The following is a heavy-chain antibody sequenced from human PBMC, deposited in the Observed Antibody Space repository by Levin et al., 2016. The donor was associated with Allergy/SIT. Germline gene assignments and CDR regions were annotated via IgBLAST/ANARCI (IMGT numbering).Heavy chain of an antibody. CDR2: ISGSGGST. Sequence: GESLKISCAASGFTFGDHYMDWVRQAPGKGLEWVSAISGSGGSTYYADSVKGRFTISRDNSKNTLYLQMSSLRAEDTAVYYCVKDHWLGIVATRGYFDYWGQGTLVTVSS. J-gene: IGHJ4*02. CDR3: VKDHWLGIVATRGYFDY. CDR1: GFTFGDHY. D-gene: IGHD5-12*01. V-gene: IGHV3-23*01.